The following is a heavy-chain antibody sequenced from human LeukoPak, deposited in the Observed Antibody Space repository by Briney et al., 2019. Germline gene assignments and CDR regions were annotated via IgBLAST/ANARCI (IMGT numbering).Heavy chain of an antibody. CDR1: GGTFSSHA. Sequence: ASVKVSCKASGGTFSSHAISWVRQAPGQGLEWMGRIIPILGIANYAQKSQGRVTITADKSTSTAYMELSSLRSEDTAVYYCARSGGIVVVVAATQGMDVWGQGTTVTVSS. CDR2: IIPILGIA. J-gene: IGHJ6*02. CDR3: ARSGGIVVVVAATQGMDV. D-gene: IGHD2-15*01. V-gene: IGHV1-69*04.